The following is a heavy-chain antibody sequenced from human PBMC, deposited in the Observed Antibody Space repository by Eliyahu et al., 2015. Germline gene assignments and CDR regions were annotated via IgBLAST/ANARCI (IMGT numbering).Heavy chain of an antibody. CDR2: ISYDGSDK. V-gene: IGHV3-30*03. CDR3: ARLVGSSQRGDFDY. Sequence: QVQLVESGGGVVQPGRSLXLXCAASGFPFXTYDMHWVRQAPGKRLKWVAVISYDGSDKYYAHSVKGRFIISRDNSKNTLYLQMHSLRAVDTAVYYCARLVGSSQRGDFDYWGQGTLVTVSS. J-gene: IGHJ4*02. D-gene: IGHD6-13*01. CDR1: GFPFXTYD.